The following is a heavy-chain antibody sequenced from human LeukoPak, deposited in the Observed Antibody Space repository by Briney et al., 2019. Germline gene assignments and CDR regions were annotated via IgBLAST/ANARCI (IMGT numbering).Heavy chain of an antibody. Sequence: SQTLSLTCSVSGGSISSGRYYWTWIRQPAGKGLEWIGRLYTNDNANYDPSLESRVSISVDTSKSQFYLQLTSVTAADTAVYFCARGVVTDDYYMDVWGKGITVIVSS. J-gene: IGHJ6*03. D-gene: IGHD2-21*02. V-gene: IGHV4-61*02. CDR3: ARGVVTDDYYMDV. CDR1: GGSISSGRYY. CDR2: LYTNDNA.